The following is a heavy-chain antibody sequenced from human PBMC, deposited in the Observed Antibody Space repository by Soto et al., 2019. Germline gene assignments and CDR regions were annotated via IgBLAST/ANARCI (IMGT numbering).Heavy chain of an antibody. D-gene: IGHD3-22*01. J-gene: IGHJ4*02. V-gene: IGHV1-2*02. CDR1: GYTFTDYY. Sequence: ASVKVSCKASGYTFTDYYLNWVRQAPGQGLEWMGWINPHSGGTNYAQKFQGRVTMTRDTSINTAYMDLSSLRSDDAAVYFCARAHYYDSWNNYFDYWGQGALVT. CDR3: ARAHYYDSWNNYFDY. CDR2: INPHSGGT.